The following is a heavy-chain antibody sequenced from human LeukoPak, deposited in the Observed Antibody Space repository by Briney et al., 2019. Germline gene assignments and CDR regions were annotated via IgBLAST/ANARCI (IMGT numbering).Heavy chain of an antibody. CDR1: GGSISSYY. Sequence: SSETLSLTCTVSGGSISSYYWSWIRQPPGKGLEWIGYIYYSGSTNYNPSLKSRVIISVDTSKNQFSLKLSSVTAADTAVYYCSRGSGGNLYWGQGTLVTVSS. CDR2: IYYSGST. CDR3: SRGSGGNLY. J-gene: IGHJ4*02. D-gene: IGHD2-15*01. V-gene: IGHV4-59*01.